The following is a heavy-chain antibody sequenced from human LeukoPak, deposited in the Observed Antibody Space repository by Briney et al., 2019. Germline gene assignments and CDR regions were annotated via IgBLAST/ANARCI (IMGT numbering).Heavy chain of an antibody. J-gene: IGHJ4*02. CDR3: ARWSYVSGTWFLDS. V-gene: IGHV3-7*05. CDR1: GSTFSSYA. Sequence: GGSLRLSCEVSGSTFSSYAMGWVRQAPGKGLEWVADINEDGSTIYYVNSVKGRFTISRDNAKNSLSLQLNTLRAEDRAVYYCARWSYVSGTWFLDSWGQGALVTVSS. D-gene: IGHD3-10*01. CDR2: INEDGSTI.